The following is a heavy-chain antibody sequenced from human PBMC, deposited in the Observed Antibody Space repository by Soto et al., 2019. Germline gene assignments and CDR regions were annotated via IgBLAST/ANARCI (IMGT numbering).Heavy chain of an antibody. CDR3: VRRHSTENGIDWFDP. D-gene: IGHD1-26*01. Sequence: ASVKVSCKASGYTFTSYGIHWVRQAPGQRLEWMGWINSPNGATKYSPKFQGSVTTTTDTSASTAYMQLSSLRSEDTAVYYCVRRHSTENGIDWFDPWGQGTLVTVSS. CDR2: INSPNGAT. CDR1: GYTFTSYG. V-gene: IGHV1-3*01. J-gene: IGHJ5*02.